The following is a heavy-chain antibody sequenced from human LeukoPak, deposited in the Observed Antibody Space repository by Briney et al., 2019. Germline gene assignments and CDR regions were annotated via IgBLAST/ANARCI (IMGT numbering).Heavy chain of an antibody. J-gene: IGHJ4*02. CDR1: SDSISSSSYY. Sequence: ETLSLTCTVSSDSISSSSYYWGWIRQPPGKGLEWIGTIYYSGSTYHNPSLKSRVTISVDTSKNQFSLKLSSVTAADTAVYYCASMSGSSWYFDYWGQGTLVTVSS. V-gene: IGHV4-39*07. CDR3: ASMSGSSWYFDY. D-gene: IGHD6-13*01. CDR2: IYYSGST.